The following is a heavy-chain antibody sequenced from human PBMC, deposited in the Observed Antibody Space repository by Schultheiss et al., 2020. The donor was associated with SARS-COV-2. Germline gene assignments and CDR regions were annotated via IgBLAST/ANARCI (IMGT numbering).Heavy chain of an antibody. CDR3: ARQSRGDVVVPAASYYYYYMDV. CDR2: ISSSSSTI. Sequence: GGSLRLSCAASGFTFSSYSMNWVRQAPGKGLEWVSYISSSSSTIYYADSVKGRFTISRDNSKNTLYLQMNSLRAEDTAVYYCARQSRGDVVVPAASYYYYYMDVWGKGTTVTVSS. V-gene: IGHV3-48*01. CDR1: GFTFSSYS. D-gene: IGHD2-2*01. J-gene: IGHJ6*03.